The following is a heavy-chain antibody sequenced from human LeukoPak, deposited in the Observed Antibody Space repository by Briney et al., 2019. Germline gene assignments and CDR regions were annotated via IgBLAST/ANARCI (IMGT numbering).Heavy chain of an antibody. CDR2: ISSSGSTK. CDR1: GFTFSSYS. CDR3: AKSGYNRFDY. D-gene: IGHD5-24*01. V-gene: IGHV3-48*04. J-gene: IGHJ4*02. Sequence: GGSLRLSCAASGFTFSSYSMMWVRQAPGKGLEWVSYISSSGSTKYYADSVKGRFTISRDNAKNSLYLQMNSLRAEDTAVYYCAKSGYNRFDYWGQGTLVTVSS.